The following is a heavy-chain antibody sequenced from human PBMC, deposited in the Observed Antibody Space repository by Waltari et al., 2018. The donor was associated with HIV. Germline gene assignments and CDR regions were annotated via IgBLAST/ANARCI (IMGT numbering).Heavy chain of an antibody. CDR1: GGTFSSYA. D-gene: IGHD3-3*01. CDR2: IIPIFGTA. J-gene: IGHJ6*02. CDR3: ARDSPYYDFWSGYPNYYGMDV. Sequence: QVQLVQSGAEVKKPGSSVKVSCKASGGTFSSYAISWVRQAPGQGLEWMGGIIPIFGTANYAQKFQGRVTITADKSTSTAYMELSSLRSEDTAVYYCARDSPYYDFWSGYPNYYGMDVWGQGTTVTVSS. V-gene: IGHV1-69*06.